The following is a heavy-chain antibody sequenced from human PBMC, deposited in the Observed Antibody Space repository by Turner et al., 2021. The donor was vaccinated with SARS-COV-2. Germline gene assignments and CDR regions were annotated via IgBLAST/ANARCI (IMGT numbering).Heavy chain of an antibody. CDR1: GFSLSISGLG. CDR2: IYWDDDK. J-gene: IGHJ4*02. D-gene: IGHD6-19*01. CDR3: ARTLDSGWYQGQFYFDY. V-gene: IGHV2-5*02. Sequence: QITLKESGPPLVKPTQTLTLTCPFPGFSLSISGLGVGWIRQPPGKSLEWLALIYWDDDKRYSPSLRSRLTITKDTTKNQVVLTVTNMDPADTATYYCARTLDSGWYQGQFYFDYWGQGTLVTVSS.